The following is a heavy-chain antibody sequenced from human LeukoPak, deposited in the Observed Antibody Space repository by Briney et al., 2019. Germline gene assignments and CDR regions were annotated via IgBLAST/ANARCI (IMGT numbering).Heavy chain of an antibody. V-gene: IGHV4-4*07. CDR1: GGSISSYY. Sequence: SETLSLTCTAFGGSISSYYWSWIRQPAGKGLEWIGRIYTSGSTNYNPSLKSRVTMSVDTSKNQFSLKLSSVTAADTAVYYCARPSLSGSVYYFDYWGQGTLVTVSS. J-gene: IGHJ4*02. CDR3: ARPSLSGSVYYFDY. D-gene: IGHD1-26*01. CDR2: IYTSGST.